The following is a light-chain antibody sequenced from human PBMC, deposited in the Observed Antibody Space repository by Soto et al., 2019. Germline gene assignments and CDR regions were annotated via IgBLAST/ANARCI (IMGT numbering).Light chain of an antibody. CDR3: QQYDNWPIN. CDR2: GAS. Sequence: EIVMTQSPATLSVSPGERATLSCRASQSVSTNLAWYPQKPGQAPRLLMYGASTSATGIPARFSGSGSGTEFTLTISSLQSEDFAVFYCQQYDNWPINFGQGTRLEIK. J-gene: IGKJ5*01. V-gene: IGKV3-15*01. CDR1: QSVSTN.